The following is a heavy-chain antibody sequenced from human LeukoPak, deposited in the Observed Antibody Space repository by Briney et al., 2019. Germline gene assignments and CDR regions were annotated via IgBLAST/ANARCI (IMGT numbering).Heavy chain of an antibody. Sequence: GGSLRLSCAASGFTFSSYAMNWVRQAPGKGLEWVSGISGNGGSTYYADSVKGRFTTSGDNSKDTLYLQMNSLRAEDTAVYYCAKRSRRLTIVRGVPREDVWGQGTTVTVSS. J-gene: IGHJ6*02. CDR2: ISGNGGST. CDR1: GFTFSSYA. D-gene: IGHD3-10*01. V-gene: IGHV3-23*01. CDR3: AKRSRRLTIVRGVPREDV.